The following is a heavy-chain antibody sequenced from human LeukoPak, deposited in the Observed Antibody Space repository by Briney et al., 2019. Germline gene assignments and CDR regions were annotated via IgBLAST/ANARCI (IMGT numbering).Heavy chain of an antibody. Sequence: GGSLRLSCAASGFTFSSYGMHWVRQAPGKGLEWVAVIWYDGSNKYYADSVKGRFTISRDNSKNTLYLQMNSLRAEDTAVYYCARILVVPAASQDSNYFDYWGQGTLVTVSS. D-gene: IGHD2-2*01. J-gene: IGHJ4*02. CDR2: IWYDGSNK. CDR1: GFTFSSYG. V-gene: IGHV3-33*01. CDR3: ARILVVPAASQDSNYFDY.